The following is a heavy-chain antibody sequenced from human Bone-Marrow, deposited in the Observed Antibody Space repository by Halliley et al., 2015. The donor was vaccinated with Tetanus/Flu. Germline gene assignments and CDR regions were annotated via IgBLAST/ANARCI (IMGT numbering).Heavy chain of an antibody. CDR2: TRSKANNYAT. Sequence: GKGLEWVGRTRSKANNYATSHAASVNGRFTISRDESKNTASLQMNSLKPEDTAFYYCTIGMVYWGQGILVTVSS. CDR3: TIGMVY. J-gene: IGHJ4*02. D-gene: IGHD3-3*01. V-gene: IGHV3-73*01.